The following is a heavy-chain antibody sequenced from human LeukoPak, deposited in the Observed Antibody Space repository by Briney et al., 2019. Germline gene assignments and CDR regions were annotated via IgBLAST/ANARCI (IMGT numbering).Heavy chain of an antibody. Sequence: PGGSLRLSCAASGFTFSSYAMSWVRQAPRKGLEWVSAISGSGGSTYYADSVKGRFTISRDNSKNTLYLQMNSLRAEDTAVYYCAKDQNVWGSYRPPLDYWGQGTLVTVSS. CDR3: AKDQNVWGSYRPPLDY. J-gene: IGHJ4*02. CDR1: GFTFSSYA. D-gene: IGHD3-16*02. V-gene: IGHV3-23*01. CDR2: ISGSGGST.